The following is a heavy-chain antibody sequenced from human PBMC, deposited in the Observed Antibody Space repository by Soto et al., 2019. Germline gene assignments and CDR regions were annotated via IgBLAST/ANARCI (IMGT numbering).Heavy chain of an antibody. D-gene: IGHD3-3*01. CDR3: ARDSVLRFVEWLFNY. V-gene: IGHV1-2*02. CDR1: GYTFSGYY. CDR2: INPNSGDT. Sequence: ASVKVSCKASGYTFSGYYMHWVRQAPGQGFEWMGWINPNSGDTKYAQKFQGRVTMTRDTSISTAYMDLSRLRSDDTAVYYCARDSVLRFVEWLFNYWGQGTLVTVSS. J-gene: IGHJ4*02.